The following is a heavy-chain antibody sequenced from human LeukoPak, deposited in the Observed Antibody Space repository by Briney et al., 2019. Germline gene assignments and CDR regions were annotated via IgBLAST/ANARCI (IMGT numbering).Heavy chain of an antibody. CDR2: ISAYNGNT. J-gene: IGHJ4*02. V-gene: IGHV1-18*01. D-gene: IGHD3-22*01. Sequence: ASVKVSCKASGYTFTSHGISWVRQAPGQGLEWMGWISAYNGNTNYAQKLQGRVTMTTDTSTSTAYMELRSLRSDDTAVYYCARDRSGGYYYDSSGYYPADYWGQGTLVTVSS. CDR1: GYTFTSHG. CDR3: ARDRSGGYYYDSSGYYPADY.